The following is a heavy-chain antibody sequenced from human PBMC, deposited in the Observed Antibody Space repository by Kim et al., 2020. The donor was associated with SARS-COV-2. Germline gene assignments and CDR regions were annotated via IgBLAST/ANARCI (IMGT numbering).Heavy chain of an antibody. CDR3: ARGGLAYYGMDV. CDR2: IIPIFGTA. V-gene: IGHV1-69*13. CDR1: GGTFSSYA. Sequence: SVKVSCKASGGTFSSYAISWVRQAPGQGLEWMGGIIPIFGTANYAQKFQGRVTITADESTSTAYMELSSLRSEDTAVYYCARGGLAYYGMDVWGQGTTVTFSS. J-gene: IGHJ6*02. D-gene: IGHD3-16*01.